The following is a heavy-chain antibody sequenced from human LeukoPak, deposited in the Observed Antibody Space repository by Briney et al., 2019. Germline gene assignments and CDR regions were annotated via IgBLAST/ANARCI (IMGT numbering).Heavy chain of an antibody. CDR1: GFTFSSYW. CDR2: IGTAGDT. Sequence: GGSLRLSCAASGFTFSSYWMHWVRQATGKGLEWVSAIGTAGDTYYPGSVKSRFTISRENAKNSLYLQMNSLRAGDTAVYYCARGSSGWYGTDYWGQGTLVTVSS. V-gene: IGHV3-13*01. CDR3: ARGSSGWYGTDY. D-gene: IGHD6-19*01. J-gene: IGHJ4*02.